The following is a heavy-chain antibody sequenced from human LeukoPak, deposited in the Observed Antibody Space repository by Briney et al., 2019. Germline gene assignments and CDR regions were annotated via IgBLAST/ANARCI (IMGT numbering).Heavy chain of an antibody. Sequence: ASVKVSCKASGYTFTSYAMHWVRQATGQRLEWMGWINAGNGNTKYSQKFQGRVTITRDTSASTAYMELSSLRSEDTAVYYCARETGGSSCLDYWGQGTLVTVSS. CDR2: INAGNGNT. J-gene: IGHJ4*02. CDR1: GYTFTSYA. V-gene: IGHV1-3*01. D-gene: IGHD2-15*01. CDR3: ARETGGSSCLDY.